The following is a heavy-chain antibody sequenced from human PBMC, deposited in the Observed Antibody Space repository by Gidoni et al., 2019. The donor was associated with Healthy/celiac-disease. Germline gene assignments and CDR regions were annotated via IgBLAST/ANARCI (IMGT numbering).Heavy chain of an antibody. CDR3: AKDHPIAVAGTYYYGMDV. Sequence: EVQLVESGGGLVQPGGSLRLPCAASGFPFSCYAMGGVRQYPGQGLEWVSAISGSGGSTYYADSVKGRFTISRDNSKNTLYLKMNSLRAEDTAVYYCAKDHPIAVAGTYYYGMDVWGQGTTVTVSS. V-gene: IGHV3-23*04. CDR2: ISGSGGST. CDR1: GFPFSCYA. J-gene: IGHJ6*02. D-gene: IGHD6-19*01.